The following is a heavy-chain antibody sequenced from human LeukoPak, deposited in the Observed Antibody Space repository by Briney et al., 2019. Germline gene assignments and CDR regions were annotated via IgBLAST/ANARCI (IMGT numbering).Heavy chain of an antibody. CDR2: ISYDGSNK. J-gene: IGHJ4*02. Sequence: PGGSLSLSCAASGFTFSSYAMHWVRQAPGKGLEWVAVISYDGSNKYYADSVKGRFTISRDNSKNTLYLQMNSLRAEDTAVYYCARGYSYGSAYFDYWGQGTLVTVSS. CDR3: ARGYSYGSAYFDY. V-gene: IGHV3-30-3*01. CDR1: GFTFSSYA. D-gene: IGHD5-18*01.